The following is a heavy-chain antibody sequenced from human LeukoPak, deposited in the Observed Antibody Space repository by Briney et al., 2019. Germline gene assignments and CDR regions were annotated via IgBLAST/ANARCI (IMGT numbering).Heavy chain of an antibody. Sequence: GGSLRLSCAASGFTFSSYAMHWVRQAPGKGLEYVSSISSDGDNTYYANSVRGRFTISRDNSKSTLYLQMGSLRAEDMAVYYCARGPMIVVNYFDYWGQGTLVTVSS. CDR1: GFTFSSYA. J-gene: IGHJ4*02. D-gene: IGHD3-22*01. V-gene: IGHV3-64*01. CDR2: ISSDGDNT. CDR3: ARGPMIVVNYFDY.